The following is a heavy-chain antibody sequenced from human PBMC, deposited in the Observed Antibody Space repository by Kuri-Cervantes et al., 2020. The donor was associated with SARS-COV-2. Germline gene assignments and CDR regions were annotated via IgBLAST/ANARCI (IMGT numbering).Heavy chain of an antibody. Sequence: ASVKVSCKDPETTFPNYDINWVRQATGQGLEWMGMVKTNSGNTLYAQIFQGRVTMTRDTSTSTAYMELSSLTSEDTAIYYCYCAPKEGFNSWGQGTLVTVSS. CDR3: YCAPKEGFNS. V-gene: IGHV1-8*01. CDR1: ETTFPNYD. D-gene: IGHD2-21*01. J-gene: IGHJ4*02. CDR2: VKTNSGNT.